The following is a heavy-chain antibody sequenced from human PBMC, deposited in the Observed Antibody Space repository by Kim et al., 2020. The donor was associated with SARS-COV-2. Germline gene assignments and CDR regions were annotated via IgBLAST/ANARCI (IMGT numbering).Heavy chain of an antibody. CDR3: ARGSADS. J-gene: IGHJ4*02. D-gene: IGHD2-15*01. CDR1: GGSIIGHY. Sequence: SETLSLTCTVSGGSIIGHYWSWIRQPAGKGLEWIGRIYTSGSTNYNTSLKSRVTMSIDTTNTQFSLKLKSVTAADTAGYYWARGSADSWGQGTLVTVSS. CDR2: IYTSGST. V-gene: IGHV4-4*07.